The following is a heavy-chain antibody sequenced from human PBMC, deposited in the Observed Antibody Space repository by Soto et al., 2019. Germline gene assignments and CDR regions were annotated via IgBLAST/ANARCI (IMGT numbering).Heavy chain of an antibody. CDR1: GGTFSSYA. CDR3: ALGYCSGGSCSYYGMDV. J-gene: IGHJ6*02. V-gene: IGHV1-69*01. Sequence: QVQLVQSGAEVKKPGYSVKVSCKASGGTFSSYAISWVRQAPGQGLEWMGGIIPIFGTANYAQKFQGRVTMTADESTRTAYMELSSLRSEDTAVYYCALGYCSGGSCSYYGMDVWGQGTTVTVSS. D-gene: IGHD2-15*01. CDR2: IIPIFGTA.